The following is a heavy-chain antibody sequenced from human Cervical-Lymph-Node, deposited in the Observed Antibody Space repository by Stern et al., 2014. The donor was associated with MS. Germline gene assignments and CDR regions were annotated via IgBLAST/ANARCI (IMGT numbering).Heavy chain of an antibody. Sequence: QLQLQESGPGLVKPSGTLSLTCAVSGDSIRSSNWWTWVRQPPGKGLEWIGEIFHGGNTNYNPSLQSRVTISVDKSKNQFSLRLNSVTAADTAVYYCASSYWGGVHGYWGQGTLVTVSS. D-gene: IGHD2-21*01. V-gene: IGHV4-4*02. CDR1: GDSIRSSNW. CDR3: ASSYWGGVHGY. J-gene: IGHJ4*02. CDR2: IFHGGNT.